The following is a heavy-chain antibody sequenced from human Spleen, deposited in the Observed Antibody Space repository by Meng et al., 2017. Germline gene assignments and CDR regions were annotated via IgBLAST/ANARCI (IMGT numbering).Heavy chain of an antibody. D-gene: IGHD5-12*01. CDR1: GFTVSHNY. J-gene: IGHJ4*02. CDR2: ISYDGSNK. Sequence: GESLKISCAASGFTVSHNYMSWVRQAPGKGLEWVAVISYDGSNKYYADSVKGRFTISRDNSKNTLYLQINSLRAEDTAVYFCARDGPHYDVDYWGQGTLVTVSS. CDR3: ARDGPHYDVDY. V-gene: IGHV3-30*03.